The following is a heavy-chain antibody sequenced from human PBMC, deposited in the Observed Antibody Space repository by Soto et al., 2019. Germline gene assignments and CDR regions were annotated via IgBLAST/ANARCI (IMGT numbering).Heavy chain of an antibody. CDR1: DGSVNSGNYY. D-gene: IGHD3-22*01. CDR3: ARDSIAWFDN. V-gene: IGHV4-61*01. CDR2: IPSTGGS. Sequence: SQTLPLTCTVSDGSVNSGNYYWTWIRQPPGKGLEWIGYIPSTGGSNYNPSLKSRVTISVDTSKNQFSLSLSSVTAADTAVYYGARDSIAWFDNWGRGSRVTVSS. J-gene: IGHJ4*02.